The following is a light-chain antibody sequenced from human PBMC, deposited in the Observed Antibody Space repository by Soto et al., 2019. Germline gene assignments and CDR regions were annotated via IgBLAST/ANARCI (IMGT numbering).Light chain of an antibody. Sequence: DIQMTQSPSSLSASVGDRVTITCRASQSISTYLNWYQQKVGKAPKLLIYAASSLQRGVPSRFSGSASGTDFALTISSLQPEDFATYYCQQSFSTPRTFGQGTKLEIK. J-gene: IGKJ2*02. CDR1: QSISTY. V-gene: IGKV1-39*01. CDR2: AAS. CDR3: QQSFSTPRT.